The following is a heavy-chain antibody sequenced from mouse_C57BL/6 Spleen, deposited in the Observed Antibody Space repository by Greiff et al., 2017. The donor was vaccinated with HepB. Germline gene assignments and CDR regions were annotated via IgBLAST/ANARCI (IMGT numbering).Heavy chain of an antibody. CDR3: ARVGYYGSSSSRCFDV. D-gene: IGHD1-1*01. CDR1: GYSITSGYY. CDR2: ISYDGSN. V-gene: IGHV3-6*01. J-gene: IGHJ1*03. Sequence: DVKLQESGPGLVKPSQSLSLTCSVTGYSITSGYYWNWIRQFPGNKLEWMGFISYDGSNNYNPSLKNRITITRDTSKNQFFLKLISVTTEDTATYYCARVGYYGSSSSRCFDVWGTGTTVTVSS.